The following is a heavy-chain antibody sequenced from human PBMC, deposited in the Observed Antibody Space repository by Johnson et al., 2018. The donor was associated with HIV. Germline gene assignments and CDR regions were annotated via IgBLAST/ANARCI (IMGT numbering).Heavy chain of an antibody. CDR1: GFTFDDYA. J-gene: IGHJ3*02. V-gene: IGHV3-13*01. D-gene: IGHD3-22*01. CDR2: IGSAGDT. CDR3: AKDPPYDAVSDAFDI. Sequence: VQVVESGGGLVQPGRSLRLSCAASGFTFDDYAMHWVRQATGKGLEWVSAIGSAGDTYYSGSVKGRFTISRDNSKNTLYLQMNSLRAEDTAVYYCAKDPPYDAVSDAFDIWGQGTMVTVSS.